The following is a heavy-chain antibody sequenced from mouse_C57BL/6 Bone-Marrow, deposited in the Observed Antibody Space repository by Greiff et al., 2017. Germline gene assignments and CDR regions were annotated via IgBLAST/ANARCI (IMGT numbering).Heavy chain of an antibody. J-gene: IGHJ3*01. CDR2: IDPANGNT. CDR1: GFNIKNTY. D-gene: IGHD2-4*01. Sequence: VQLQQSVAELVRPGASVKLSCTASGFNIKNTYMHWVKLRPEQGLEWIGRIDPANGNTKYAPKFQGKATITADTSSNTAYLQLSSLTSEDTASYYCASLPIYYDYDGGFAYWGQGTLVIVSA. V-gene: IGHV14-3*01. CDR3: ASLPIYYDYDGGFAY.